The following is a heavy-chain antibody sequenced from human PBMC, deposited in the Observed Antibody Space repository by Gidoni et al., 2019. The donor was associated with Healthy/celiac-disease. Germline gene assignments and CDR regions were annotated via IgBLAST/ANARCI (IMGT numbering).Heavy chain of an antibody. CDR1: GFTFSSYA. CDR3: AKDLYDSSGFFDY. Sequence: EVQLLESGGGLVQPGGSLRLSCAASGFTFSSYAMSWVRQAPGKGLEGVSAISGSGGSTYYADSVKGRFTISRDNSKNTLYLQMNSLRAEDTAVYYCAKDLYDSSGFFDYWGQGTLVTVSS. D-gene: IGHD3-22*01. V-gene: IGHV3-23*01. CDR2: ISGSGGST. J-gene: IGHJ4*02.